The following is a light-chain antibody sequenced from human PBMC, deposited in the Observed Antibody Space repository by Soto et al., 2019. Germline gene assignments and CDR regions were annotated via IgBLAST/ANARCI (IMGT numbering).Light chain of an antibody. CDR3: QQHITYPYA. Sequence: DIQMTQSPSTLSASVGDRVTITCRASQSTSTWLAWYQQRPGKTPKHLISEASTLESGVPSTISGSGSGTEFSLPISSLQPDDVATYYCQQHITYPYAFGQGTKVEIK. V-gene: IGKV1-5*03. CDR2: EAS. CDR1: QSTSTW. J-gene: IGKJ1*01.